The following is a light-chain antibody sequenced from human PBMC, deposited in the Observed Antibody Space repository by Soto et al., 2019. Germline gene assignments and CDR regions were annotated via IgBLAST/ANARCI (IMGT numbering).Light chain of an antibody. CDR1: QSVSSN. CDR2: GAS. V-gene: IGKV3-15*01. CDR3: QQYNNGPPIT. J-gene: IGKJ5*01. Sequence: EIVMTLSPGPLSVPPGERSTLSCRASQSVSSNLAWYQQKPGQAPRLLIYGASTRATGIPARFSGSGSGTEFTLTISSLQSEDFAVYYCQQYNNGPPITFGQGTRLEIK.